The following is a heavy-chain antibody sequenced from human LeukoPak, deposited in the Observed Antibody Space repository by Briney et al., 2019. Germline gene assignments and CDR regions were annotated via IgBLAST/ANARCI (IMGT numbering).Heavy chain of an antibody. V-gene: IGHV4-38-2*02. CDR1: GYSISSGYH. J-gene: IGHJ4*02. D-gene: IGHD5-18*01. Sequence: PSETLSLTCSVSGYSISSGYHWGWIRQPPGKGLEWIGTIFHSGSTYYNPSLKSRVTISVDTSKNQFSLKLSSVTAADTAVYYCARDYQGGYGDKTVDYWGQGTLVTVSS. CDR3: ARDYQGGYGDKTVDY. CDR2: IFHSGST.